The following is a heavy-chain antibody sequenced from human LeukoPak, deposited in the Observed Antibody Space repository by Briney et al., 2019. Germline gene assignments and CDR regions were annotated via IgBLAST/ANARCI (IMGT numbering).Heavy chain of an antibody. CDR2: ISSSSSYI. Sequence: GASLRLSCAASGFTFSSYSMNWVRQAPGKGLEWVSSISSSSSYIYYADSVKGRFTISRDNAKNSLYLQMNSLRAEDTAVYYCARSGTTGATRWFDPWGQGTLVTVSS. CDR3: ARSGTTGATRWFDP. J-gene: IGHJ5*02. CDR1: GFTFSSYS. V-gene: IGHV3-21*01. D-gene: IGHD1-1*01.